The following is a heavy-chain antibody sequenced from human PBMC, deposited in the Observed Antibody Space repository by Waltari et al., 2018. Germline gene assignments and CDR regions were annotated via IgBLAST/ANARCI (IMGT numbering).Heavy chain of an antibody. CDR3: ARDGIYDSSSYYYYMDV. V-gene: IGHV3-64*01. CDR1: GFDLSIYA. Sequence: EVQLVEAGGDLVQAGGSLRLSWSASGFDLSIYAMHWSRQDPGKGLEYFSGITSHGGSTYYAPSVEGRFTISRDHSTNTLYLQMDSLRAEDKAVYYCARDGIYDSSSYYYYMDVWGKGTTVTISS. D-gene: IGHD3-22*01. J-gene: IGHJ6*03. CDR2: ITSHGGST.